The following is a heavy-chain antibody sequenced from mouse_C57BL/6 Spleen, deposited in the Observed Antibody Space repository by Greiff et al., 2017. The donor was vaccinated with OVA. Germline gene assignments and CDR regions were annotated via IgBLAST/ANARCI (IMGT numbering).Heavy chain of an antibody. CDR3: AQSYYGSSPPDY. V-gene: IGHV1-9*01. J-gene: IGHJ2*01. D-gene: IGHD1-1*01. CDR1: GYTFTGYW. CDR2: ILPGSGST. Sequence: QVQLQQSGAELMKPGASVTLSCKATGYTFTGYWIEWVKQRPGHGLEWIGEILPGSGSTYYNEKFKGKATFTADTSSNTAYMQLSSLTTEDSAIYYCAQSYYGSSPPDYWGQGTTLTVSS.